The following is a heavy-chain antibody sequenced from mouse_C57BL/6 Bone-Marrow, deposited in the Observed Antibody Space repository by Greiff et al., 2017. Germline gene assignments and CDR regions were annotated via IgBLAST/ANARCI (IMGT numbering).Heavy chain of an antibody. CDR1: GYTFTSYW. CDR2: IHPNSGST. J-gene: IGHJ1*03. V-gene: IGHV1-64*01. CDR3: ARWTLYYYGSSWYFDV. D-gene: IGHD1-1*01. Sequence: VQLQQPGAELVKPGASVKLSCKASGYTFTSYWMHWVKQRPGQGLEWIGMIHPNSGSTNYNEKFKSKATLTVDKSSSTAYMQRSSLTSEDSAVYYCARWTLYYYGSSWYFDVWGTGTTVTVSS.